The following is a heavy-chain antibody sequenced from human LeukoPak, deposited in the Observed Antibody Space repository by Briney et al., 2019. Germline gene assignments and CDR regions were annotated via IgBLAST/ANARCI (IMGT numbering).Heavy chain of an antibody. CDR3: TTYGTWIDY. CDR2: IRSKAYGGTP. CDR1: GLPSCDYP. Sequence: GGSLRLSCSPFGLPSCDYPITWLRQAPGKGLEWVGFIRSKAYGGTPDYAASIQGRFTISRDDSKNIAYLQMSSLKTEDTAIYYCTTYGTWIDYWGQGTLVTVSS. D-gene: IGHD1-1*01. J-gene: IGHJ4*02. V-gene: IGHV3-49*03.